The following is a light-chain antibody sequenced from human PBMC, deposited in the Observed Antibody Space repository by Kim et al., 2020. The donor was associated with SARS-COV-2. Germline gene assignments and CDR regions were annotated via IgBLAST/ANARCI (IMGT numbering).Light chain of an antibody. CDR3: QQYNNWPRT. CDR2: GAS. Sequence: EIVMTQSPATLSVSPGERATLSCRAGQSVSNNLAWYQQKPGQAPRLLIHGASTRATGIPATFSGSGSETEFTLTISSLQSEDFAVYYCQQYNNWPRTFGQGTKVDIK. V-gene: IGKV3-15*01. J-gene: IGKJ1*01. CDR1: QSVSNN.